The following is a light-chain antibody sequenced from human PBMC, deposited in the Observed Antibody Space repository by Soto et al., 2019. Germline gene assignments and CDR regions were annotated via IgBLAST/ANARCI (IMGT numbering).Light chain of an antibody. V-gene: IGLV2-23*02. CDR2: EVT. CDR3: CSYAGNSEV. CDR1: SGDVGGYNL. J-gene: IGLJ1*01. Sequence: QSALTQPASVSGSPGQWITIPCTGTSGDVGGYNLVSWYQQHPGKAPKLMIYEVTERPSGVSNRFSGSKSGNTASLTISGVQPDDEADYYCCSYAGNSEVFGTGTKVTVL.